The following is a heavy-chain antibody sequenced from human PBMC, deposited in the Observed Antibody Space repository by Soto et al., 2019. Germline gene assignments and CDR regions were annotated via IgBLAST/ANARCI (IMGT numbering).Heavy chain of an antibody. Sequence: GASVKVSCKASGYTFTRYYMHWVRQAPGQGLEWMGIINPSGGSTSYAQKFQGRVTMTRDTSTSTVYMELSSLRPEDTAVYYCAREGGIAAAAHNWFGPWGQGTLVTVSS. J-gene: IGHJ5*02. CDR2: INPSGGST. D-gene: IGHD6-13*01. CDR3: AREGGIAAAAHNWFGP. CDR1: GYTFTRYY. V-gene: IGHV1-46*03.